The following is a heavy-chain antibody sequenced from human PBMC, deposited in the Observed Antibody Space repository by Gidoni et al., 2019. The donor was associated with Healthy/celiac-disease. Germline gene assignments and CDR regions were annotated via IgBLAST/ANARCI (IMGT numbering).Heavy chain of an antibody. CDR2: IYYSGST. Sequence: QLQLQESGPGLVKPSETLSLTCTVSGGSISSSSYYWGWIRQPPGKGLEWIGSIYYSGSTYYNPSLKSRVTISVDTSKNQFSLKLSSVTAADTAVYYCARHYAWTTGVVGDYWGQGTLVTVSS. CDR1: GGSISSSSYY. CDR3: ARHYAWTTGVVGDY. D-gene: IGHD3-3*01. V-gene: IGHV4-39*01. J-gene: IGHJ4*02.